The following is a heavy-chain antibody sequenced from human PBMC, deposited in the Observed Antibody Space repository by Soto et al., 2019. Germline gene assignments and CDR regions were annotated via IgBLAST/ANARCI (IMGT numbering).Heavy chain of an antibody. CDR2: ISPYNGNT. CDR1: GYTFVSYG. CDR3: SRGAQKWPVAAFDI. D-gene: IGHD6-19*01. Sequence: QVQLVQSGAEVKEPGASVKVSCKASGYTFVSYGISWVRQAPGQGLEWMGWISPYNGNTNYAPKFQGRVTMTTDPCTSPVYTVPTSLRSDETAVYYCSRGAQKWPVAAFDIWGQGTMVTVSS. V-gene: IGHV1-18*01. J-gene: IGHJ3*02.